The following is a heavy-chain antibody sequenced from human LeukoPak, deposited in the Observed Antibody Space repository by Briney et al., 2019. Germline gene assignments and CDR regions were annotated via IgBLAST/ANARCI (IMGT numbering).Heavy chain of an antibody. CDR3: ARLGTATRGNDY. J-gene: IGHJ4*02. CDR1: GGSISSSTYY. CDR2: IYYSGST. Sequence: SETLSLTCTVSGGSISSSTYYWGWIRQPPGEGLEWIGSIYYSGSTYYNPSLKSRVTISVGTSKNQFSLKLSSVTAADTAVYYCARLGTATRGNDYWGQGTLVTVSS. V-gene: IGHV4-39*01. D-gene: IGHD4-11*01.